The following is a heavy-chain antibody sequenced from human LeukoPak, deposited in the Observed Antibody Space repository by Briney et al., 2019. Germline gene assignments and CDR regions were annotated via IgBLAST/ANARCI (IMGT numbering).Heavy chain of an antibody. D-gene: IGHD3-10*01. J-gene: IGHJ3*01. CDR1: GFTFSSYS. Sequence: GGSLRLSCAASGFTFSSYSINWVRQAPGKGLEWVSSISGRSDSIYYADSGKGRFTISRDNAKNSVYLRVNSLRAEDTAVYYCSLWFGEPRAFDFRGQGTMVTVFS. V-gene: IGHV3-21*04. CDR3: SLWFGEPRAFDF. CDR2: ISGRSDSI.